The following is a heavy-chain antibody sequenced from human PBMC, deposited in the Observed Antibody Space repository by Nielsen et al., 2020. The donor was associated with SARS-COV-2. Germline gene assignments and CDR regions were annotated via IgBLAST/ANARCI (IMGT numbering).Heavy chain of an antibody. D-gene: IGHD3-10*01. J-gene: IGHJ4*02. CDR1: GFSFSSYA. Sequence: GESLKISCAASGFSFSSYAMTWVRQAPGKGLEWVSSIGTTGDKTFYADSVKGRFTISRDNSKNMLYLQLNSLRAEDTAVFYCAKRSGYGSGSILYWGQGTLVTVSS. CDR2: IGTTGDKT. V-gene: IGHV3-23*01. CDR3: AKRSGYGSGSILY.